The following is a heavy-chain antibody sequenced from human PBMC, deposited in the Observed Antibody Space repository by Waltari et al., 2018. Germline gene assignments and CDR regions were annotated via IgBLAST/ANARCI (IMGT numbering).Heavy chain of an antibody. V-gene: IGHV4-34*01. CDR3: ARGYVRGYCSGGSCSPAFDY. CDR1: GGSFSGYY. CDR2: INHSGST. D-gene: IGHD2-15*01. Sequence: QVQLQQWGAGLLKPSETLSLTCAVYGGSFSGYYWSWIRQPPGKGLEWIGEINHSGSTNSNPSLKSRVTISVDTSKNQFSLKLSSVTAADTAGYYCARGYVRGYCSGGSCSPAFDYWGQGTLVTVSS. J-gene: IGHJ4*02.